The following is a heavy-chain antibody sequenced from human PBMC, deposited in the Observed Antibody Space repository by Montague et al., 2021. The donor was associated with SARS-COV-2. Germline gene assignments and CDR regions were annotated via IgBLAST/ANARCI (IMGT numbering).Heavy chain of an antibody. V-gene: IGHV3-48*03. CDR3: AKEQYSSSWSDFDY. J-gene: IGHJ4*02. CDR1: GFTFSYFE. D-gene: IGHD6-13*01. CDR2: ISGAGTTI. Sequence: SLRLSCAASGFTFSYFEMNWVRQAPGKGLEWISYISGAGTTIYYADSVKGRFTISRDNSENMLYLQMNSLRAEDTAVYYCAKEQYSSSWSDFDYWGQGTVVAVSS.